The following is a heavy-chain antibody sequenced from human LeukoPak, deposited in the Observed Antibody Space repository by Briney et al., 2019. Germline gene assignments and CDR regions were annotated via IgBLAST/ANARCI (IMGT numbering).Heavy chain of an antibody. V-gene: IGHV3-23*01. CDR1: GFTFNSYA. CDR3: ATLRHY. D-gene: IGHD3-9*01. J-gene: IGHJ4*02. CDR2: ISGFGGST. Sequence: GGSLRLSCAASGFTFNSYAMGWVRQAPGKGLEWVSTISGFGGSTYYADSVKGRFTISRDNSKNTLYLQMNSLRAEDTAVYYCATLRHYWGQGTLVTVSP.